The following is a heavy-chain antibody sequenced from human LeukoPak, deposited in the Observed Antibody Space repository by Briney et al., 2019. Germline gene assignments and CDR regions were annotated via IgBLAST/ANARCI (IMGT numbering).Heavy chain of an antibody. J-gene: IGHJ5*02. CDR2: IYYSGST. CDR1: GGSMSPYH. D-gene: IGHD3-3*01. V-gene: IGHV4-59*01. Sequence: SETLSLTCTVSGGSMSPYHWGWIRQPPGKGLEWTGYIYYSGSTNYNPSLKSRVTISVDTSKNQFSLKLSSVTAADTAVYYCARESITIFGVVIGFDPWGQGTLVTVSS. CDR3: ARESITIFGVVIGFDP.